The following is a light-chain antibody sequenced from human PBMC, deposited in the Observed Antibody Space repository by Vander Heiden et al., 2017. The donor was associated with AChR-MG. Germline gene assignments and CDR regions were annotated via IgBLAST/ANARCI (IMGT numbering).Light chain of an antibody. V-gene: IGLV2-14*03. Sequence: QSVLTQPASVSGSPGQATTISCTAADNDIIDYKTISEYQQHPGKAPRLLLVDVTTRASGVSDRFSGSTSGRAASLTISGLQPEDAAQYHCASYTRRRTWVFAGGTTLTVL. J-gene: IGLJ3*02. CDR1: DNDIIDYKT. CDR2: DVT. CDR3: ASYTRRRTWV.